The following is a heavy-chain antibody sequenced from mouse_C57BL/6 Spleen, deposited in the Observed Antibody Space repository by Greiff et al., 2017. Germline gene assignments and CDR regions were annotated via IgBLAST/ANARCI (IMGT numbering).Heavy chain of an antibody. Sequence: VQLQQSGPELVKPGASVKISCKASGYSFTSYYIHWVKQRPGQGLEWIGWIYPGSGNTKYNEKFKGKATLTADTSSSTAYMQLSSPTSEDSAVYYCARVPSTGNFDYWGQGTTLTVSS. V-gene: IGHV1-66*01. CDR3: ARVPSTGNFDY. CDR2: IYPGSGNT. CDR1: GYSFTSYY. J-gene: IGHJ2*01. D-gene: IGHD3-2*02.